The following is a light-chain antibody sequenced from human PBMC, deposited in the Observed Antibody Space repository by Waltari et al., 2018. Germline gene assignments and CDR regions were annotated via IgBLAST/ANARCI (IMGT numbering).Light chain of an antibody. V-gene: IGKV3-15*01. Sequence: EVVMTQSPATLSVSPGERAPLHCRASQHDNSNVAWYQQKPGQAPRLLLYGASSTATGIPARFSGSGSGTEFTLTISSLQSEDFAVDYCHEYNNWPPYTFGQGTKLEIK. CDR2: GAS. J-gene: IGKJ2*01. CDR3: HEYNNWPPYT. CDR1: QHDNSN.